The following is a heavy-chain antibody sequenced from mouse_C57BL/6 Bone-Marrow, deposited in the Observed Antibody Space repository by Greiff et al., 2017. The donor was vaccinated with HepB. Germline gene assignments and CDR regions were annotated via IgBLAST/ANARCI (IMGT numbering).Heavy chain of an antibody. CDR1: GYTFTDYY. Sequence: VQLKESGPVLVKPGASVKMSCKASGYTFTDYYMNWVKQSHGKSLEWIGVINPYNGGTSYNQKFKGKATLTVDKSSSTAYMELNSLTSEDSAVYYCARWGGPYAMDYWGQGTSVTVSS. CDR2: INPYNGGT. J-gene: IGHJ4*01. V-gene: IGHV1-19*01. CDR3: ARWGGPYAMDY.